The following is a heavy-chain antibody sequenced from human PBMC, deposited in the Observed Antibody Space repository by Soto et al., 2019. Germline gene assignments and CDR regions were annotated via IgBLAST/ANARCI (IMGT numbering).Heavy chain of an antibody. CDR2: ISSSSNAL. CDR3: ARDLPLARWVGGMDV. Sequence: EVQLVESGGGLVQPGGSLRLSCVASGFTFSSYSMNWVRQAPGKGLEWVSYISSSSNALYYADSVKGRFTISRDNAKNSLYLQMNSLRDEDTAVYYCARDLPLARWVGGMDVWGQGTTVTVSS. D-gene: IGHD1-26*01. J-gene: IGHJ6*02. CDR1: GFTFSSYS. V-gene: IGHV3-48*02.